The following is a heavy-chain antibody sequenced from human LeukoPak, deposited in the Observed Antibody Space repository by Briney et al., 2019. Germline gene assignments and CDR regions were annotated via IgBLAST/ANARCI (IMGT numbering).Heavy chain of an antibody. CDR3: ASGFGELPGNDY. Sequence: ASVKVSCKVSGYTLTELSMHWVRQAPGKGLEWMGGFDPEDGETIYAQKFQGRVTMTEDTSTDTAYMELSSPRSEDTAVYYCASGFGELPGNDYWGQGTLVTVSS. CDR1: GYTLTELS. D-gene: IGHD3-10*01. J-gene: IGHJ4*02. CDR2: FDPEDGET. V-gene: IGHV1-24*01.